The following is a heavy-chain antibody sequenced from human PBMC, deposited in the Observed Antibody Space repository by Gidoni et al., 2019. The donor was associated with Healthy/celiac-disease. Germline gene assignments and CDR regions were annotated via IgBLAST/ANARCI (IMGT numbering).Heavy chain of an antibody. Sequence: EVQLVESGGGLVKPGGSLRLSCAASGFTFSSYSMNWVRQAPGKGLEWVSSISSSSSYIYYADSVKGRFTISRDNAKNSLYLQMNSLRAEDTAVYYCASPHILTGYPFTLGYWGQGTLVTGS. D-gene: IGHD3-9*01. CDR1: GFTFSSYS. J-gene: IGHJ4*02. CDR3: ASPHILTGYPFTLGY. V-gene: IGHV3-21*01. CDR2: ISSSSSYI.